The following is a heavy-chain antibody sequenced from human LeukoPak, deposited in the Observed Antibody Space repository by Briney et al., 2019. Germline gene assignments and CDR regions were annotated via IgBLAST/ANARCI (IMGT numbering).Heavy chain of an antibody. Sequence: ASVKVSCKASGYTFTSYDINWVRQATGQGLEWMGWMNPNSGNTGYAQKFQGRVTITRNTSISTAYMELSSLRSEDTAVYYCARGRKTMVRGVIMGYYMDVWGKGTTVTISS. J-gene: IGHJ6*03. CDR2: MNPNSGNT. V-gene: IGHV1-8*03. CDR3: ARGRKTMVRGVIMGYYMDV. D-gene: IGHD3-10*01. CDR1: GYTFTSYD.